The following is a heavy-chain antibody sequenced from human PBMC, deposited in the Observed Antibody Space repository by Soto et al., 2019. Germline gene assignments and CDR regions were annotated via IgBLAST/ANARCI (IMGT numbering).Heavy chain of an antibody. CDR2: IKQDGSEK. CDR3: ARVNHKYDYDSSGYPYYFDY. CDR1: GFTFSSYW. V-gene: IGHV3-7*01. Sequence: EVQLVESGGGLVQPGGSLRLSCAASGFTFSSYWMSWVRQAPGKGLEWVANIKQDGSEKYYVDSVKGRFTISRDNAKNSLYLQMNSLRAEDTAVYYCARVNHKYDYDSSGYPYYFDYWGQGTLVTVSS. J-gene: IGHJ4*02. D-gene: IGHD3-22*01.